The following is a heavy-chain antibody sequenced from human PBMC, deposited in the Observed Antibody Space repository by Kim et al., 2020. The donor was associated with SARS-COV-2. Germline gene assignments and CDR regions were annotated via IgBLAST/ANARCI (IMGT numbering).Heavy chain of an antibody. CDR1: GFTFSSYG. CDR3: ARGGVVSYYDILTGFDGPTVPHY. J-gene: IGHJ4*02. Sequence: GGSLRLSCAASGFTFSSYGMHWVRQAPGKGLEWVAVIWYDGSNKYYADSVKGRFTISRDNSKNTLYLQMNSLRAEDTAVYYCARGGVVSYYDILTGFDGPTVPHYWGQGTLVTVSS. CDR2: IWYDGSNK. D-gene: IGHD3-9*01. V-gene: IGHV3-33*01.